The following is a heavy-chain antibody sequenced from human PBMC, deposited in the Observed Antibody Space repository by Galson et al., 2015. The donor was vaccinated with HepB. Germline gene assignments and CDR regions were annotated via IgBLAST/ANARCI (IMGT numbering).Heavy chain of an antibody. CDR1: GYTFTSYY. CDR2: IDPSGGTT. J-gene: IGHJ3*02. D-gene: IGHD3-10*01. Sequence: SVKVSCKASGYTFTSYYMHWVRQAPGQGLEWMGIIDPSGGTTSYAQRLQGRVTMTRDTSTSTVYMELSSLRSEDTAVYYCAGNYHGSGSYHNAFDIWGQGTMVTVSS. CDR3: AGNYHGSGSYHNAFDI. V-gene: IGHV1-46*04.